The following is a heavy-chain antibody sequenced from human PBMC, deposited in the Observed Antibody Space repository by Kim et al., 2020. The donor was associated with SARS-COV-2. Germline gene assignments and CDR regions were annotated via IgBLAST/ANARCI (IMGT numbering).Heavy chain of an antibody. CDR3: VKEDGQTYYYYGMDV. J-gene: IGHJ6*02. CDR2: ISSNGGST. Sequence: GGSLRLSCSASGFTFSSYAMHWVCQAPGKGLEYVSAISSNGGSTYYADSVNGRFTISRDNSKNTLYLQMSSLRAEDTAVYYCVKEDGQTYYYYGMDVWGQGTTVTVSS. V-gene: IGHV3-64D*09. CDR1: GFTFSSYA. D-gene: IGHD4-17*01.